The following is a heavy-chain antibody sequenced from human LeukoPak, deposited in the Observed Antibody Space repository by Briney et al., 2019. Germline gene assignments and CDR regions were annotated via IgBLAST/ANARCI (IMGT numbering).Heavy chain of an antibody. V-gene: IGHV4-59*01. D-gene: IGHD4-17*01. Sequence: SETLSLTCTVSGGSISSYYWSWIRQPPGKGLEWIGYSYYSGSTNYNPSLKSRVTISVDTSKNQFSLKLSSVTAEDTAVYYCATVVTRDYFDYWGQGTLVTVSS. J-gene: IGHJ4*02. CDR2: SYYSGST. CDR1: GGSISSYY. CDR3: ATVVTRDYFDY.